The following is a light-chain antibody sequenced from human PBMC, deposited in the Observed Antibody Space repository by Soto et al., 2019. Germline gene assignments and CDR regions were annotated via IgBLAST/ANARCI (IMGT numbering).Light chain of an antibody. J-gene: IGKJ4*01. CDR2: GAS. CDR3: QQYNNWPPLT. V-gene: IGKV3-15*01. Sequence: EIVMTQSPATLSVSPRERATLSCRASQSVSSNLAWYPQKPGQAPRLLIYGASTRATGIPARFSGSGSVTEFTLTISSLQSEDFAVYYCQQYNNWPPLTFGGGTKVEIK. CDR1: QSVSSN.